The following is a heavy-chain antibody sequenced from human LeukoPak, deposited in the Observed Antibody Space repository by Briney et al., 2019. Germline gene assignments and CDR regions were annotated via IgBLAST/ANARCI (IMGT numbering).Heavy chain of an antibody. CDR1: GFTFSSYW. V-gene: IGHV3-74*01. Sequence: GGSLRLSCAASGFTFSSYWMHRVRQAPGKGLVWVSRINTDGTDTNYADFVKGRFAISRDNAKNSLYLQMNSLRAEDTAVYYCARGTLNIPGEHGAFDYWGQGTLVTVSS. J-gene: IGHJ4*02. CDR3: ARGTLNIPGEHGAFDY. D-gene: IGHD1-14*01. CDR2: INTDGTDT.